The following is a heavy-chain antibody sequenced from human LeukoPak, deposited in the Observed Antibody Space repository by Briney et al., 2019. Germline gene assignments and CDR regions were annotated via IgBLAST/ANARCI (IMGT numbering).Heavy chain of an antibody. CDR1: GGSINVYY. V-gene: IGHV4-59*01. CDR3: ARVLRGAVTSNCFGP. D-gene: IGHD2-21*02. Sequence: SETLSLTRTVSGGSINVYYRTWIRQAPGKGLEWIGYISNSGTTDYNPSLKSRVTMSVDTSSNEFSLRLTSVTAADTAMYYCARVLRGAVTSNCFGPWGQGTLVTVSS. J-gene: IGHJ5*02. CDR2: ISNSGTT.